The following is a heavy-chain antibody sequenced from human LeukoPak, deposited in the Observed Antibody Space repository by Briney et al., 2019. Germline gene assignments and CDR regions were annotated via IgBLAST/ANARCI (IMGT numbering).Heavy chain of an antibody. Sequence: GGSLRLSCAASGFTFSSYAMSWVRQAPGKGLEWVSAISGSGGSTYYADSVKGRFTISRDNSKNTLYLQMNSLRGEDTAVYYCAKDGASGYCSGGSCYSVDYWGQGTLVTVSS. CDR2: ISGSGGST. V-gene: IGHV3-23*01. J-gene: IGHJ4*02. CDR1: GFTFSSYA. D-gene: IGHD2-15*01. CDR3: AKDGASGYCSGGSCYSVDY.